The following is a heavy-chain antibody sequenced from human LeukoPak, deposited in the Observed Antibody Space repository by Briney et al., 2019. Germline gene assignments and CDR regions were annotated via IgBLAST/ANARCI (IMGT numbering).Heavy chain of an antibody. Sequence: GGSLRLSCAASGFTFSSYAMSWVRQAPGKGLEWVSAISGSGGSTYYADSVKRRFTISRDNSKNTLYLQMNSLRAEDTAVYYCAKAPSLRFLECFDYWGQGTLVTVSS. CDR2: ISGSGGST. CDR1: GFTFSSYA. CDR3: AKAPSLRFLECFDY. D-gene: IGHD3-3*01. J-gene: IGHJ4*02. V-gene: IGHV3-23*01.